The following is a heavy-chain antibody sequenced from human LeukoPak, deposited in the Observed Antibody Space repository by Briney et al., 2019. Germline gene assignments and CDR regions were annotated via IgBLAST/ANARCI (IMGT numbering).Heavy chain of an antibody. Sequence: ASVKVSCKASGGTFSSYAISWVRQASGQGLEWMGGIIPIFGTANYAQKFQGRVTITADESTSTAYMELSSLRSEDTAVYYCARYGNYGSGSYFSHWGQGTLVTVSS. CDR1: GGTFSSYA. D-gene: IGHD3-10*01. V-gene: IGHV1-69*13. CDR2: IIPIFGTA. J-gene: IGHJ4*02. CDR3: ARYGNYGSGSYFSH.